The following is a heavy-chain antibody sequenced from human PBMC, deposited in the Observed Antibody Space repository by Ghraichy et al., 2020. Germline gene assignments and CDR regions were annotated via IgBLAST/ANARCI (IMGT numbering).Heavy chain of an antibody. J-gene: IGHJ5*02. CDR2: INHSGST. Sequence: SETLSLTCAVYGGSFSGYYWSWIRQPPGKGLEWIGEINHSGSTNYNPSLKSRVTISVDTSKNQFSLKLSSVTAADTAVYYCARGRSTVTTFVVWPPNSPARRNWFDPWGQGTLVTVSS. CDR3: ARGRSTVTTFVVWPPNSPARRNWFDP. D-gene: IGHD4-17*01. V-gene: IGHV4-34*01. CDR1: GGSFSGYY.